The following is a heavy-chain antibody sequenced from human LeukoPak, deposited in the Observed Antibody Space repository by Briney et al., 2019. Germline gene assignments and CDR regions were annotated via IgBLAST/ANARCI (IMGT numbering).Heavy chain of an antibody. D-gene: IGHD2-2*02. CDR1: GYTFTSYG. V-gene: IGHV1-18*01. Sequence: ASVKVSCKASGYTFTSYGISWVRQAPGQGLEWMGWISAYNGNTNYAQKLQGRVTMTTDTSTSTAYMEVRSLRSDDTAVYYCARVNIVVVPAAILDNWFDPWGQGTLVTVSS. CDR2: ISAYNGNT. J-gene: IGHJ5*02. CDR3: ARVNIVVVPAAILDNWFDP.